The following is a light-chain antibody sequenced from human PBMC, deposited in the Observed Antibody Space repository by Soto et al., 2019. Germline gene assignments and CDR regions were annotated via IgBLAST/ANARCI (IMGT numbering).Light chain of an antibody. CDR2: EVS. J-gene: IGLJ2*01. V-gene: IGLV2-14*01. CDR3: SSYTSSSTLLV. Sequence: QSALTQPASVSGSPGQSITISCTGTSSDVGGYNYVSWYQQHPGKAPKLMIYEVSNRPSGVSNRFSGSTSGNTASLTISGLKAEDAADYYCSSYTSSSTLLVFGGGTKLTVL. CDR1: SSDVGGYNY.